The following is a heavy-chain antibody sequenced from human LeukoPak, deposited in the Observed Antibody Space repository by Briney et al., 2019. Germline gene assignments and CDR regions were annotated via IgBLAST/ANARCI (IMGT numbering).Heavy chain of an antibody. CDR2: IYNNGKT. V-gene: IGHV4-38-2*01. CDR1: GYSISSGYD. Sequence: SETLSLTYAVSGYSISSGYDWGWVRQPPGEGLEWIGNIYNNGKTYYNPSHESRVTISVDTSKNQFSLKLSSVTAADTAVYYCAREVELLWHWFDPWGQGTLVTVSS. CDR3: AREVELLWHWFDP. J-gene: IGHJ5*02. D-gene: IGHD3-10*01.